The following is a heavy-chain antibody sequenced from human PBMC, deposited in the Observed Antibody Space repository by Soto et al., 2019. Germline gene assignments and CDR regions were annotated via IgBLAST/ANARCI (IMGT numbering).Heavy chain of an antibody. Sequence: ASVKVSCKASGYSFTTYAMHWVRQAPGQRLEWMGGINPGTGIANYAQKFQGRVTISADESTSTAYMELSSLRSEDTAVYYCAREKNIVVVPAAGYYYYGMDVWGQGTTVTVSS. D-gene: IGHD2-2*01. CDR3: AREKNIVVVPAAGYYYYGMDV. J-gene: IGHJ6*02. CDR2: INPGTGIA. CDR1: GYSFTTYA. V-gene: IGHV1-3*01.